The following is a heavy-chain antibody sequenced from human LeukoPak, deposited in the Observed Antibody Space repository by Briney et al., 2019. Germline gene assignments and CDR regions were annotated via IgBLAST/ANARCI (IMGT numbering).Heavy chain of an antibody. V-gene: IGHV3-30*02. Sequence: TGGSLRLSCAASGFTFSSYGMHWVRQAPGKGLEWVAFIRYDGSNKYYADSVKGRFTISRDNSKNTLYLQMNSLRAEDTAVYYCAKGPYDFWSGYSSTYFDYWGQGTLVTVSS. J-gene: IGHJ4*02. CDR2: IRYDGSNK. CDR3: AKGPYDFWSGYSSTYFDY. CDR1: GFTFSSYG. D-gene: IGHD3-3*01.